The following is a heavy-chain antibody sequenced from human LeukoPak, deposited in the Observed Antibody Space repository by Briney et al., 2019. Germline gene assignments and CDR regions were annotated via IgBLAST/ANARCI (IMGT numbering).Heavy chain of an antibody. CDR3: ARGLAAAGLTLFDY. V-gene: IGHV6-1*01. D-gene: IGHD6-13*01. CDR2: TYYRSKWYT. Sequence: SQTLSLTCAISGDSVSSNSAAWNWIRQSPSRGLEGLGRTYYRSKWYTDYAVSVKSRITINPDTSKNQFSLQLNSVTPEDTAVYYCARGLAAAGLTLFDYWGQGTLVTVSS. J-gene: IGHJ4*02. CDR1: GDSVSSNSAA.